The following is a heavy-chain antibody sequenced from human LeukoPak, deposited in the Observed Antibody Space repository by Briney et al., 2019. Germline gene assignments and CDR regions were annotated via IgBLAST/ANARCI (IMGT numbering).Heavy chain of an antibody. V-gene: IGHV3-23*01. CDR1: GFTLKNYV. D-gene: IGHD6-6*01. CDR2: IYGRGVSI. Sequence: SGGSLRLSCVPSGFTLKNYVMTWVRHAPGKGLEWLATIYGRGVSISYTDSVKGRLTISRDNSNNTLYLQMNSLRAEDTAVYYCASLEYSSSSKDFDYWGQGTLVTVSS. CDR3: ASLEYSSSSKDFDY. J-gene: IGHJ4*02.